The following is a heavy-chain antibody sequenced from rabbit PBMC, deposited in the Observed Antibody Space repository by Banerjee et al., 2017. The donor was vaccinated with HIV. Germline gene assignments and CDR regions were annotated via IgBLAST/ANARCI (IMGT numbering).Heavy chain of an antibody. D-gene: IGHD6-1*01. CDR1: GFDFSSYG. V-gene: IGHV1S47*01. Sequence: QEQLVESGGGLVQPGGSLKLSCKASGFDFSSYGVSWVRQAPGKGLEWIGCIYPTYGATDYASWVNGRFTISLDNAQNTVFLQMTSLTAADTATYFCARALSLYLANTYYPYYFNLWGQGTLVTVS. CDR2: IYPTYGAT. CDR3: ARALSLYLANTYYPYYFNL. J-gene: IGHJ4*01.